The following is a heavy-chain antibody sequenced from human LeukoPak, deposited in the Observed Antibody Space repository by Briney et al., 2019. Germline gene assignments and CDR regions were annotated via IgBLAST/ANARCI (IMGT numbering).Heavy chain of an antibody. V-gene: IGHV1-2*06. CDR3: ARGGNSAYSIGY. CDR2: INPNSGGT. Sequence: ASVKVSCKASGYTFTNYYMHWVRQAPGQGLAWMGRINPNSGGTSYAQKFQGGVTMTRDTSSSTAYMELSRLRSDDTAVYYCARGGNSAYSIGYWGQGTLVTVSS. CDR1: GYTFTNYY. J-gene: IGHJ4*02. D-gene: IGHD3-22*01.